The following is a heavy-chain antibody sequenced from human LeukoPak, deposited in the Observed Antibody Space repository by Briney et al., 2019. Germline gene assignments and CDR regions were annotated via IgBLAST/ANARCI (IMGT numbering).Heavy chain of an antibody. CDR2: INYSATT. J-gene: IGHJ3*02. D-gene: IGHD2-15*01. CDR3: ARHLSAGRPAFDI. CDR1: NDSISSYH. Sequence: PSETLSLTCTVSNDSISSYHWTWIRQPPRRGLEWIGDINYSATTAYSPSLKSRVTISVDTSKDQFSLRLSSVTAADTAVYYCARHLSAGRPAFDIWGRGTMVTGSS. V-gene: IGHV4-59*08.